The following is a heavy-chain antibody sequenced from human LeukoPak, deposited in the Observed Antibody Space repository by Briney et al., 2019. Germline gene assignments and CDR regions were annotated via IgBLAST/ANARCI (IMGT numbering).Heavy chain of an antibody. Sequence: SETLSLTCTVSGCSISSSSYYWGWLRQPPGKGLGWIGCIYYSGSTYYNPSIKSRTTISVNTSKNQDLLKLSSVTAAVTARYCCAKVSGSYSTEFDYWGQGTLVTVSS. CDR3: AKVSGSYSTEFDY. V-gene: IGHV4-39*06. J-gene: IGHJ4*02. CDR2: IYYSGST. CDR1: GCSISSSSYY. D-gene: IGHD1-26*01.